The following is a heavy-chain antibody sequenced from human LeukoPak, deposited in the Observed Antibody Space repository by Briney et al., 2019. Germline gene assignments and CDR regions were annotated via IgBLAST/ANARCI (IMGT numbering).Heavy chain of an antibody. J-gene: IGHJ4*02. CDR3: ARHTNYDYVWGSYRYRFDY. Sequence: SETLSLTCTVSGDSSYNRIYYWGWIRQPPGKGLEWIGSIDYGGSTYYNPSLKSRVTISVNTSKNQFSLKLSSVTAADTAVYYCARHTNYDYVWGSYRYRFDYWGQGTLVTVSS. CDR2: IDYGGST. CDR1: GDSSYNRIYY. V-gene: IGHV4-39*07. D-gene: IGHD3-16*02.